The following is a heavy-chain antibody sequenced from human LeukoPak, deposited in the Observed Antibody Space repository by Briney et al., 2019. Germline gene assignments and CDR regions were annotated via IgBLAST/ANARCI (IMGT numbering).Heavy chain of an antibody. CDR2: IYPGDSDT. D-gene: IGHD6-6*01. V-gene: IGHV5-51*01. CDR1: GYSFTSYW. CDR3: ARLEYSSSSYY. J-gene: IGHJ4*02. Sequence: GESLKISCKGSGYSFTSYWIGWVRQMPGKGLEWMGIIYPGDSDTRYSPSFQAQVTLSADKSISTAYLQWSRLKASDTAMYYCARLEYSSSSYYWGQGTLVTVSS.